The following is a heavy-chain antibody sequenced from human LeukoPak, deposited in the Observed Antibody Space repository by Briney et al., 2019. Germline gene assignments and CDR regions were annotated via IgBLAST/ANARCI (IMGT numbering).Heavy chain of an antibody. V-gene: IGHV4-34*01. CDR2: INHSGST. J-gene: IGHJ6*03. CDR1: GGSFSGYY. D-gene: IGHD3-22*01. Sequence: SETLSLTCAVYGGSFSGYYWSWIRQPPGKGLEWIGEINHSGSTNYNPSLKSRVTISVDTSKNQFSLKLSSVTAADTAVYYCARGPYYDSSGYTYHYYYYMDVWGKGTTVTVSS. CDR3: ARGPYYDSSGYTYHYYYYMDV.